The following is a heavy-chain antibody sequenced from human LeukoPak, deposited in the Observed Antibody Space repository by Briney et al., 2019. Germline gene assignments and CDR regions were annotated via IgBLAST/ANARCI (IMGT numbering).Heavy chain of an antibody. Sequence: PGGSLRLSCAAFGFTFSRYAISWVRQAPGKRLEWVAAISGTDDYIYYADSVKGRFAISRDDSKSTLFLQMNSLRAEDTAVYYCAKSLRYFDWLGAPLGLDCWGQGTLVTVSS. CDR1: GFTFSRYA. V-gene: IGHV3-23*01. CDR2: ISGTDDYI. J-gene: IGHJ4*02. D-gene: IGHD3-9*01. CDR3: AKSLRYFDWLGAPLGLDC.